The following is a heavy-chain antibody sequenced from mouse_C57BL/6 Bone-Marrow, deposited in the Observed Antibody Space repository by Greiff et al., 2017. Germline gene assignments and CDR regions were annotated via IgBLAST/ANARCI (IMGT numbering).Heavy chain of an antibody. CDR2: ISSGGDYI. Sequence: EVKLVESGEGLVKPGGSLKLSCAASGFTFSSYAMSWVRQTPEKRLEWVAYISSGGDYIYYADTVKGRFTISRDNARNTLYLQMSSLKSEDTAMYYCTRDGVLRQCLPAWFAYWGQGTLVTVSA. J-gene: IGHJ3*01. V-gene: IGHV5-9-1*02. CDR1: GFTFSSYA. CDR3: TRDGVLRQCLPAWFAY. D-gene: IGHD1-1*01.